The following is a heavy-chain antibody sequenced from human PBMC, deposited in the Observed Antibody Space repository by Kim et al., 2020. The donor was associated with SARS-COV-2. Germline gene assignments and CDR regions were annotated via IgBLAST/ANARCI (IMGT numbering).Heavy chain of an antibody. CDR1: GFIFSNYW. J-gene: IGHJ4*02. CDR3: VNFGFDWLLSL. D-gene: IGHD3-9*01. CDR2: ISSDGSFT. V-gene: IGHV3-74*01. Sequence: GGSLRLSCAGSGFIFSNYWMHWVRQAPGKGLVWVSRISSDGSFTGYADSVKGRFTISRDNAKNTLYLQMNSLRAEDTAVYYCVNFGFDWLLSLWGQGTLVTVSS.